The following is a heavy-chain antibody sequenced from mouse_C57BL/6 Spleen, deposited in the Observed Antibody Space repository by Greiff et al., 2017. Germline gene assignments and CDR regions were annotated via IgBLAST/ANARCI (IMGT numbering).Heavy chain of an antibody. CDR1: GYNFTSYW. CDR2: INPSSGYT. Sequence: VQVVESGAELAKPGASVKLSCKASGYNFTSYWMHWVKQRPGQGLEWIGYINPSSGYTKYNQKFKDKATLTADKSSSTAYMQLSSLTYEDSAVYYCAREVITTVVAGFDYWGQSTTLTVSS. CDR3: AREVITTVVAGFDY. V-gene: IGHV1-7*01. D-gene: IGHD1-1*01. J-gene: IGHJ2*01.